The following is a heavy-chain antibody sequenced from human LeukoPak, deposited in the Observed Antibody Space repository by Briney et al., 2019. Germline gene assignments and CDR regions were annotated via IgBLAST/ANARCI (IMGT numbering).Heavy chain of an antibody. Sequence: PSETLSLTCTVSGGSISSYYWSWIRQPPGKGLEWIGYIYYSGSTYYNPSLKSRVTISVDTSKNQFSLKLSSVTAADTAVYYCASTYYYDSSGYYYFDYWGQGTLVTVSS. CDR1: GGSISSYY. CDR3: ASTYYYDSSGYYYFDY. J-gene: IGHJ4*02. CDR2: IYYSGST. V-gene: IGHV4-59*06. D-gene: IGHD3-22*01.